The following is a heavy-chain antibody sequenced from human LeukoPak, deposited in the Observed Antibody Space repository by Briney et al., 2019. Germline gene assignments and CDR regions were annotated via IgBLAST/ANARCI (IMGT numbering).Heavy chain of an antibody. D-gene: IGHD3-22*01. CDR1: GFTFSSYS. V-gene: IGHV3-21*01. Sequence: GGSLRLSCEASGFTFSSYSMNWVRQAPGKGLEWVSSISSSSSYIYYADSVKGRFTISRDNAKNSLYLQMNSLRAEDTAVYYCASADNYYDSSGYLFDYWGQGTLVTVSS. J-gene: IGHJ4*02. CDR3: ASADNYYDSSGYLFDY. CDR2: ISSSSSYI.